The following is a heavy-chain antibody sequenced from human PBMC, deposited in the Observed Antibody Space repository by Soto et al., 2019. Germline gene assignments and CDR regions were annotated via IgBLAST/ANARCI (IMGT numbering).Heavy chain of an antibody. Sequence: GGSLRLYCAASGFTFTRYSMNWVRQAPGKGLEWVSSISSTTNYIYYGDSMKGRFTISRDNSKNTLYLQMNSLRAEDTALCYCAKVPVGATGRFDYWGQGTLVTVSS. D-gene: IGHD1-26*01. J-gene: IGHJ4*02. CDR2: ISSTTNYI. CDR3: AKVPVGATGRFDY. V-gene: IGHV3-21*04. CDR1: GFTFTRYS.